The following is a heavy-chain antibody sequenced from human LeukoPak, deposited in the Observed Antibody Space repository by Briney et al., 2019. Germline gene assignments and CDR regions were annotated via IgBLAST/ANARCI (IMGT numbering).Heavy chain of an antibody. J-gene: IGHJ5*02. CDR3: ARDPVGIVVVPGWFDP. D-gene: IGHD2-2*03. CDR1: GYTFTGYY. Sequence: GASVKVSCKASGYTFTGYYMHWVRQAPGQGLEWMGWINPNSGGTNYARKFQGRVTMTRDPSISTAYMELSRLRSDDTAVYYCARDPVGIVVVPGWFDPWGQGTLVTVSS. V-gene: IGHV1-2*02. CDR2: INPNSGGT.